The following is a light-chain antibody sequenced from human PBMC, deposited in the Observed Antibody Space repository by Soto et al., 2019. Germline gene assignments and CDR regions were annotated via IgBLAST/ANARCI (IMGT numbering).Light chain of an antibody. V-gene: IGKV1-39*01. CDR3: HQCYSSPRT. Sequence: DIQMTQSPSTLSASVGDRVTITCRASQSITTYVNWYQQKLGKAPTLLIYAASSLQSGVPSRFSGSGSGTDFTLTISSLQPEDFATYFCHQCYSSPRTFGQGTKVDI. CDR2: AAS. J-gene: IGKJ1*01. CDR1: QSITTY.